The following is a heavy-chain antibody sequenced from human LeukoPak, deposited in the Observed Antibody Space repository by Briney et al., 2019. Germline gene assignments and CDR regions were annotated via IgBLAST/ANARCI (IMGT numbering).Heavy chain of an antibody. CDR3: ARSVGIVGAGGAFDI. CDR2: IYTSGST. Sequence: SETLSLTCTVSGGSISSYYWHWIRHPAGKGLEWIGHIYTSGSTKYNPSLKTRVTISVDTSKNQFSLRLSSVTAADTAVYYCARSVGIVGAGGAFDIWGQGTMVTVSS. CDR1: GGSISSYY. D-gene: IGHD1-26*01. V-gene: IGHV4-4*07. J-gene: IGHJ3*02.